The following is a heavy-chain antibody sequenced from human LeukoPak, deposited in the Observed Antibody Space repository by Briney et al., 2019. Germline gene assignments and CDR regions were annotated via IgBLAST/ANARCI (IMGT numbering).Heavy chain of an antibody. D-gene: IGHD1-26*01. J-gene: IGHJ4*02. CDR1: GFTFEKYV. CDR3: AKDLGWELPAEAY. V-gene: IGHV3-23*01. Sequence: PGGSLRLSCVASGFTFEKYVMNWVRQAPGKGLEWLATIYGSGVSISYADSVKGRFTISRDNSNNTLYLQMNSLRAEDTAMYFCAKDLGWELPAEAYWGQGILVTASS. CDR2: IYGSGVSI.